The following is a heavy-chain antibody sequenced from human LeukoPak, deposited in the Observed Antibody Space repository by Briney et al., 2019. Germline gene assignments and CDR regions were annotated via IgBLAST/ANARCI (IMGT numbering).Heavy chain of an antibody. V-gene: IGHV1-24*01. CDR3: ATFPMYYYDSSGYRVDDY. J-gene: IGHJ4*02. Sequence: ASVKVSCKVSGYTLTELSMHCVRQAPGKGLEWMGGFDPEDGETIYAQKFQGRVTMTEDTSTDTAYMELSSLRSEDTAVYYCATFPMYYYDSSGYRVDDYWGQGTLVTVSS. CDR1: GYTLTELS. D-gene: IGHD3-22*01. CDR2: FDPEDGET.